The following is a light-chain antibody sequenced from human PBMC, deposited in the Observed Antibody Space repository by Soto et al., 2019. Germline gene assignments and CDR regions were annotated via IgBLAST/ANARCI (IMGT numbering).Light chain of an antibody. Sequence: QSALTQPRSVSGSPGQSVTISCTGTSSDVGGYNYVSWYQQHPGKAPKLMIYDVSKRPSGVPDRFSGSKSGNTASLTISGLQAEDEADYYCCSYAGSYPVVFGGGTNVTVL. CDR3: CSYAGSYPVV. J-gene: IGLJ2*01. V-gene: IGLV2-11*01. CDR2: DVS. CDR1: SSDVGGYNY.